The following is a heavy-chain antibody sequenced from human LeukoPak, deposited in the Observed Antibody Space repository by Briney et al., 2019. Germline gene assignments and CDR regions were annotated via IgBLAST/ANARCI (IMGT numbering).Heavy chain of an antibody. V-gene: IGHV3-30*18. J-gene: IGHJ6*02. Sequence: PGGSLRLSCVASGFAFSSYGMHWVRQAPGKGLEWVAVISYDGSYKYYADSVKGRFTISRDNSKNTLYLQMSSLRAEDTAVYYWGKDQGSYYYGMDVWGQGTTVTVSS. CDR1: GFAFSSYG. CDR2: ISYDGSYK. CDR3: GKDQGSYYYGMDV.